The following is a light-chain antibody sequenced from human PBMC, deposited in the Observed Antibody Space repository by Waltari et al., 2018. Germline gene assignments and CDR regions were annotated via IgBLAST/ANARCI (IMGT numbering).Light chain of an antibody. J-gene: IGLJ3*02. V-gene: IGLV2-11*01. CDR2: DVT. CDR1: TIGGDVNDY. CDR3: LSYTRNDWV. Sequence: QSALTQPRPVSGSPGQSVTFACTGTTIGGDVNDYVSWYQQHPDKPPKLILYDVTKRPSGVPDRFSGSKSGNTASLTISGLQPEDEANYYCLSYTRNDWVFGGGTKLTVL.